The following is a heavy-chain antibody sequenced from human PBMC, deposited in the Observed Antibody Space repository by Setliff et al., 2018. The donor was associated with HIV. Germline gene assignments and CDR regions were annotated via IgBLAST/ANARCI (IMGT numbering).Heavy chain of an antibody. J-gene: IGHJ4*01. CDR2: INHSGST. V-gene: IGHV4-34*01. CDR3: ARGRDYTGSWFRPFYLDF. CDR1: GGSFSAYH. Sequence: PSETLSLTCAVYGGSFSAYHWSWIRQTPGKGLEWLGEINHSGSTAYNLALESRVSMSIDTSKNQFSLKPTSVTAADTAIYYCARGRDYTGSWFRPFYLDFWGHGKLVTVSS. D-gene: IGHD3-3*01.